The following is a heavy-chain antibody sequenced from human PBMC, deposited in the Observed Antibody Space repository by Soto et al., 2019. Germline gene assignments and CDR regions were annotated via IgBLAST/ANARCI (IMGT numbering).Heavy chain of an antibody. J-gene: IGHJ4*02. CDR1: GFTFSSYA. CDR3: VKDPYDYVVLGAVYFDY. CDR2: ISSNGGST. V-gene: IGHV3-64D*08. Sequence: GGSLRLSCSASGFTFSSYAMHWVRQAPGKGLEYVSAISSNGGSTYYADSVKGRFTISRDNSKNTLYLQMSSLRAEDTAVYYCVKDPYDYVVLGAVYFDYWGQGTLVTVSS. D-gene: IGHD3-16*01.